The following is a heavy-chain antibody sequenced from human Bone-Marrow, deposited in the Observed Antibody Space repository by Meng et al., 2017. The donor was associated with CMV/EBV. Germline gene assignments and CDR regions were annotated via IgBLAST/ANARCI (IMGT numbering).Heavy chain of an antibody. CDR3: AKAPLINI. CDR1: GFTFSSYA. D-gene: IGHD3-10*01. J-gene: IGHJ3*02. CDR2: ISGDGNRT. Sequence: GGSLRLSCAASGFTFSSYAMSWVRQAPGKGLEWVSAISGDGNRTYYADSVKGRFTTSRHNSLKTLYLQMNSLRAEDTAFYYCAKAPLINIWGQGTMVTVSS. V-gene: IGHV3-23*01.